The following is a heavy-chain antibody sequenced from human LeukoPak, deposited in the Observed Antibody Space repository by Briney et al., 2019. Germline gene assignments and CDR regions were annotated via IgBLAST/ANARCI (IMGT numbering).Heavy chain of an antibody. D-gene: IGHD1-14*01. CDR3: ARRGGPGSSHNWFDP. Sequence: GGSLRLSCAASGFTFSSYWMHWVRQAPGKGLVWVSRINSDGSSTSYADSVKGRFTISRDNAKNTLYLQVNSLRAEDTAVYYCARRGGPGSSHNWFDPWGQGTLVTVSS. CDR2: INSDGSST. CDR1: GFTFSSYW. V-gene: IGHV3-74*01. J-gene: IGHJ5*02.